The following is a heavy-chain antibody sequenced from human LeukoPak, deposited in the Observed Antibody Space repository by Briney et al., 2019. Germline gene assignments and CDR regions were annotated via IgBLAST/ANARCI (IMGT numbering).Heavy chain of an antibody. D-gene: IGHD2-21*02. Sequence: GSLRPSLAASGFPFSRHSINLVRPAPGKGLEWVSSIISSSSYIYYADSVKGRFTISRDNAKNSLYLQMNSLRAEDTAVYYCARSGKYCGGDCYPAEYFQHWGQGTLVTVSS. CDR2: IISSSSYI. CDR1: GFPFSRHS. V-gene: IGHV3-21*01. J-gene: IGHJ1*01. CDR3: ARSGKYCGGDCYPAEYFQH.